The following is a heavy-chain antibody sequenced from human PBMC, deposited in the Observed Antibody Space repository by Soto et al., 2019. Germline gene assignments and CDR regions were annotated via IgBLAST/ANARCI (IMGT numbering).Heavy chain of an antibody. D-gene: IGHD5-12*01. J-gene: IGHJ6*02. V-gene: IGHV1-2*02. CDR1: GYTFTGYY. Sequence: GASVKVSCKASGYTFTGYYMHWVRQAPGQGLEWMGWINPNSGGTNYAQKFQGRVTMTRDTSISTAYMELSRLRSDDTAVYYCARFGGGYADYYYGMDVWGQGTTVTVSS. CDR3: ARFGGGYADYYYGMDV. CDR2: INPNSGGT.